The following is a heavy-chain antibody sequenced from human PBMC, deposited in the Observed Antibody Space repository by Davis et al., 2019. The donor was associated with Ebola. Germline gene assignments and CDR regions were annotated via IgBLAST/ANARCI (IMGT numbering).Heavy chain of an antibody. CDR3: ARDLGLVSSSSGGWFDP. D-gene: IGHD6-6*01. Sequence: MPSETLSLTCTVSGYSISSGSYWGWIRQPPGKGLEWIGSIYHSGSTYYNPSLKSRVTISLDTSKNQFSLKLSSVTAADTAVYYCARDLGLVSSSSGGWFDPWGQGTLVTVSS. CDR1: GYSISSGSY. V-gene: IGHV4-38-2*02. J-gene: IGHJ5*02. CDR2: IYHSGST.